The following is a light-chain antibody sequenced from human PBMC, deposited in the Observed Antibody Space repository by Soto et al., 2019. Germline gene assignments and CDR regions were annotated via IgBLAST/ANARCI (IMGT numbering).Light chain of an antibody. J-gene: IGLJ2*01. CDR1: NIGSQS. CDR3: QVWDSSSDHVV. Sequence: SYELTQPPSVSVAPGKTARITCGGTNIGSQSVHWYQQKPGQAPVLVIYFDSDRPSGIPERFSGSNSGNTATLTISRVEAGDEADYYCQVWDSSSDHVVFGGGTKLTVL. V-gene: IGLV3-21*04. CDR2: FDS.